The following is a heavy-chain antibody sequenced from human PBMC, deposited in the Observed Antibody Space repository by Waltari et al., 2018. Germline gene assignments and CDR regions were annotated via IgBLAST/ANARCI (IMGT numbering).Heavy chain of an antibody. CDR3: ARPGRVGGGSLMGLDY. V-gene: IGHV4-39*01. Sequence: QLQLQESGPGLVKPSETLSLTCSVSGGSIRSHSYSWGWIRKPPGKGLEWIGVFSYNANTYYNPSLKSRITISVDTSKNQFSLQLRSVTAADTAMYYCARPGRVGGGSLMGLDYWGQGTLVTVSS. D-gene: IGHD2-15*01. CDR2: FSYNANT. CDR1: GGSIRSHSYS. J-gene: IGHJ4*02.